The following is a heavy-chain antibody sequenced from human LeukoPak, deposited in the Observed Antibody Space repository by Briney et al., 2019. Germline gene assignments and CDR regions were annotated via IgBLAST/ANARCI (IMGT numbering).Heavy chain of an antibody. D-gene: IGHD3-10*01. CDR1: GFSLRTTGVS. J-gene: IGHJ5*02. Sequence: SGPTLVKPTQTLTLTCTFSGFSLRTTGVSVGWIRQPPGKALEWLALIYWDDDERHSPSLRSRLTTTKDTSKNQVVLTMSNMDPVGTATYYCAHRRLDMVGNWFDPWGQGTLVTVSS. CDR2: IYWDDDE. V-gene: IGHV2-5*02. CDR3: AHRRLDMVGNWFDP.